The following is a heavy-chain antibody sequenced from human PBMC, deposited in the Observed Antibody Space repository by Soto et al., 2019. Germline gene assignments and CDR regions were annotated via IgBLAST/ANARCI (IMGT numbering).Heavy chain of an antibody. D-gene: IGHD6-13*01. Sequence: PGGSLRLSCAASGFTVSSNYMSWVRQAPGKGLEWVSVIYSGGSTYYADSVKGRFTISRDNSKNTLYLQMNSLRAEDTAVYYCARAQGPISTPLNSIYYYYRDVWGKGTTVTVSS. CDR1: GFTVSSNY. CDR2: IYSGGST. J-gene: IGHJ6*03. CDR3: ARAQGPISTPLNSIYYYYRDV. V-gene: IGHV3-66*01.